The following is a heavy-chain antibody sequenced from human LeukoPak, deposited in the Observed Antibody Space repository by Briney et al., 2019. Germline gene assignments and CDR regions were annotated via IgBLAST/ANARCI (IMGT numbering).Heavy chain of an antibody. V-gene: IGHV4-59*02. D-gene: IGHD3-10*01. CDR2: IYYSGST. CDR1: GGSVGSNY. CDR3: ARSITGPTVYYFDY. J-gene: IGHJ4*02. Sequence: SETLSLTCSVSGGSVGSNYWSWIRQPPGKGLEWIGYIYYSGSTNYNPSLKSRVTISVDTSKNQFSLKLSSVTAADTAVYYCARSITGPTVYYFDYWGQGTLVTVSS.